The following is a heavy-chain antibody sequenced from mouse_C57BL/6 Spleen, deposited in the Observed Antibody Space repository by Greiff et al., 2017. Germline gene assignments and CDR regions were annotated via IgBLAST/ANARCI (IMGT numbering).Heavy chain of an antibody. J-gene: IGHJ1*03. Sequence: VQLQQSGPGLVQPSQSLSITCTVSGFSLTSYGVHWVRQSPGKGLEWLGVIWSGGSTDYNAAFISRLSISKDNSKSQVFLKMNSLQADDTAIYYCARSHYYGSSYDWYFDVGGTGTTVTVSS. CDR3: ARSHYYGSSYDWYFDV. V-gene: IGHV2-2*01. CDR2: IWSGGST. D-gene: IGHD1-1*01. CDR1: GFSLTSYG.